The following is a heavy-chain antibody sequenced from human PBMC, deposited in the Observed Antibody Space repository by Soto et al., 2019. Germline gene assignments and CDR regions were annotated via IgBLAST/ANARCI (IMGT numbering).Heavy chain of an antibody. CDR1: DGSISTYY. J-gene: IGHJ4*02. Sequence: ETLSLTCTVSDGSISTYYCNWIRQPAWKGLEWIGRIDASGSTDYDPSLKSRVTMSVDTSKNQFSLRLSSVTAADTAVYYCARGGHDFWSGPFDYWGQGAQVTVSS. D-gene: IGHD3-3*01. CDR3: ARGGHDFWSGPFDY. V-gene: IGHV4-4*07. CDR2: IDASGST.